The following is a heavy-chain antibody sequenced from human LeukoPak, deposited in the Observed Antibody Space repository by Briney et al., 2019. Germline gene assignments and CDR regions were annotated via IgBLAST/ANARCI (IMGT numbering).Heavy chain of an antibody. CDR3: ARFRTAMQLWKGYYFDY. CDR2: IKQDGREK. CDR1: GFTFRTYW. V-gene: IGHV3-7*01. Sequence: GGSLRLSCAASGFTFRTYWMSWVRQAPGKGLEWVANIKQDGREKYYVDSVKGRFTISRDNAKNSLYLQMNSLRAEDTAVYYCARFRTAMQLWKGYYFDYWGQGTLVTVSS. D-gene: IGHD5-18*01. J-gene: IGHJ4*02.